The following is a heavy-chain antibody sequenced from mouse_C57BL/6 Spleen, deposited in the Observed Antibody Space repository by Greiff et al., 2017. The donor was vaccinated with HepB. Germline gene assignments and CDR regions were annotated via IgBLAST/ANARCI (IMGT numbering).Heavy chain of an antibody. V-gene: IGHV14-1*01. CDR3: TFYDYDRAMDY. Sequence: EVQLQQSGAELVRPGASVKLSCTASGFNIKDYYMHWVKQRPEQGLEWIGRIDPEDGDTEYAPKFQGKATMTADTSSNTAYLQLSSRTSEDTAVYYCTFYDYDRAMDYWGQGTSVTVSS. CDR2: IDPEDGDT. J-gene: IGHJ4*01. D-gene: IGHD2-4*01. CDR1: GFNIKDYY.